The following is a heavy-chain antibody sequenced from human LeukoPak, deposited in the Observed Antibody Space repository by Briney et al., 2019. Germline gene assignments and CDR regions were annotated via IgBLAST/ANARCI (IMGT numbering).Heavy chain of an antibody. D-gene: IGHD6-19*01. Sequence: SETLSLTCTVSGGFISSHYWSWIRQPPGKGLEWIGHSFYSGRTNYNPSLKSRVTISVDRSKNQFSLKLSSVTTADTAVYYCARSTGWYAFTWGQGTLVTVSS. CDR1: GGFISSHY. CDR3: ARSTGWYAFT. CDR2: SFYSGRT. V-gene: IGHV4-59*11. J-gene: IGHJ4*02.